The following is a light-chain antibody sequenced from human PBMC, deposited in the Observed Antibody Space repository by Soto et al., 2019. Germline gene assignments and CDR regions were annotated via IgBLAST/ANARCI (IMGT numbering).Light chain of an antibody. CDR2: GST. J-gene: IGLJ1*01. CDR1: GSNIGAPYD. CDR3: KSYDSRLSGYV. V-gene: IGLV1-40*01. Sequence: QSVLTQPPSLSGAPGQRVTISCTGSGSNIGAPYDVHWYQHLPGTAPKLLIYGSTDRPSGVPGRFSGSKSGTSASLAITGLQAEDEADYYCKSYDSRLSGYVFGAGTKVTVL.